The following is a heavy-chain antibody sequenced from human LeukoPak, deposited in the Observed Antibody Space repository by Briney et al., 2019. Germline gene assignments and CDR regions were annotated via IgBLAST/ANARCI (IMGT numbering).Heavy chain of an antibody. CDR3: ARDRTDDSSGYYFFGAFDI. V-gene: IGHV1-46*01. CDR1: GCTFTSYY. J-gene: IGHJ3*02. Sequence: ASVKVSCKASGCTFTSYYMHWVRQAPGQGLEWMGIINPSGGSTSYAQKFQGRVTMTRDTSTSTVYMELSSLRSEDTAVYYCARDRTDDSSGYYFFGAFDIWGQGTMVTVSS. CDR2: INPSGGST. D-gene: IGHD3-22*01.